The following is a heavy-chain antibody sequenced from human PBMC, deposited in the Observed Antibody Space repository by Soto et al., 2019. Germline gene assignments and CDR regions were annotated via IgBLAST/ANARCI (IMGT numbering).Heavy chain of an antibody. D-gene: IGHD2-15*01. CDR1: GFSFSNAW. J-gene: IGHJ6*02. V-gene: IGHV3-15*07. CDR3: TTGSVEGV. Sequence: EVQLVESGGGLVKPGGSLRLSCAASGFSFSNAWMNWVRQAPGKGLEWVGRIKRKIDGEATDYAGHVKGRFTVFRDASNSALYLQMNSLKGADTAVYYCTTGSVEGVWGQGTTVTVS. CDR2: IKRKIDGEAT.